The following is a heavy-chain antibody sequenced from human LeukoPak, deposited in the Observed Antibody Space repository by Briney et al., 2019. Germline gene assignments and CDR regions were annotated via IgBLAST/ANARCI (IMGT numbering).Heavy chain of an antibody. CDR1: GFTFSSYA. D-gene: IGHD3-22*01. Sequence: GGSLRLSCAASGFTFSSYAMSWVRQAPGKGLEWVSAISGSGGSTYYADSVKGRFTISRDNSKNTLYLQMNSLRAEDTAVYYCAKIAMYYYDSGRQKNIDYWGQGTLVTVSS. CDR2: ISGSGGST. V-gene: IGHV3-23*01. J-gene: IGHJ4*02. CDR3: AKIAMYYYDSGRQKNIDY.